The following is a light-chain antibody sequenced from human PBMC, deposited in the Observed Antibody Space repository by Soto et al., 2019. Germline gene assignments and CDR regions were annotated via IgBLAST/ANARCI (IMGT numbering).Light chain of an antibody. V-gene: IGLV1-40*01. Sequence: QSVLTQPPSVSGAPGQRVTISCTGSSSNIGAGYDVHWYQQLPGTAPKLLIYGNSNRPSGVPDRFSGSKSGTSASLARAEEEADYYCQSSDSSLSGWVFGGGTKLTVL. J-gene: IGLJ3*02. CDR2: GNS. CDR1: SSNIGAGYD. CDR3: QSSDSSLSGWV.